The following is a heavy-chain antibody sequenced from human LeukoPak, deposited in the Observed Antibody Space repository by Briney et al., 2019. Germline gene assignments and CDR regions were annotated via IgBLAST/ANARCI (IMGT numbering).Heavy chain of an antibody. V-gene: IGHV3-53*01. Sequence: GGSLRLSCAASGFTVSSNYMSWVRQAPGKGLECVSVIYSGGGAYYADSVKGRFTISRDNSKNTLYLQMNSLRAEDTAVYYCARGDNSGWRNVYYFDYWGQGTLVTVSS. CDR3: ARGDNSGWRNVYYFDY. CDR1: GFTVSSNY. D-gene: IGHD6-19*01. CDR2: IYSGGGA. J-gene: IGHJ4*02.